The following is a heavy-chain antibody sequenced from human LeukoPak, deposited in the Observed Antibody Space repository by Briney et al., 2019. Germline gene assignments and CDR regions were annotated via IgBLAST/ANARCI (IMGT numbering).Heavy chain of an antibody. CDR2: ISGSGGST. D-gene: IGHD3-16*01. CDR1: GFTFSSYA. Sequence: QTGGSLRLSCAASGFTFSSYAMSWVRQAPGKGLEWVSAISGSGGSTYYADSVKGRFTISRDNSKNTLYLQMNSLRAEDTAVYYCAKDVLSRGEHFDYWGQGTLVTVSS. CDR3: AKDVLSRGEHFDY. V-gene: IGHV3-23*01. J-gene: IGHJ4*02.